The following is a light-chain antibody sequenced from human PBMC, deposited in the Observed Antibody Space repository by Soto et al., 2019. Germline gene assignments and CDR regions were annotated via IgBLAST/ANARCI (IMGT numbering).Light chain of an antibody. CDR2: EVS. CDR1: XSXVGSYNL. V-gene: IGLV2-23*02. Sequence: QSALTQPASVSGSPGQSITISCTGTXSXVGSYNLVSWYQQHPGKAPKLMIYEVSKRPSGVSNRFSGSKSGNTASLTISGLQAEDEADYYCCSYAGSSTLVFGGGTKLTVL. J-gene: IGLJ2*01. CDR3: CSYAGSSTLV.